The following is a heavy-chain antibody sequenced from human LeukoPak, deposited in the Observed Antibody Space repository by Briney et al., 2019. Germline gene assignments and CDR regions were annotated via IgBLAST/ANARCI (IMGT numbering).Heavy chain of an antibody. CDR2: IGTAGDT. Sequence: GGSLRLSCAASGFTFSSYDMHWVRQATGKGLEWVSAIGTAGDTYYPGSVKGRFTISRENAKNSLYLQMNSLRAGDTAVYYCARGHSSGWYFDYWGQGTLVAVSS. V-gene: IGHV3-13*01. J-gene: IGHJ4*02. CDR3: ARGHSSGWYFDY. CDR1: GFTFSSYD. D-gene: IGHD6-19*01.